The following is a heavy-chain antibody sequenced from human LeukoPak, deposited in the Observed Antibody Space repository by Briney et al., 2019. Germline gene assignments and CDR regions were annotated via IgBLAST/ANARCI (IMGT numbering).Heavy chain of an antibody. D-gene: IGHD2-15*01. CDR1: GFTFSNAW. Sequence: GGSLRLSCAASGFTFSNAWMSWVHQAPGKGLEWVGRIKSKTDGGTTDYAAPVKGRFTISRDDSKNTLYLQMNSLKAEDTAVYYCTTAPGRYCSGGSCYDGYYYYGMDVWGKGTTVTVSS. CDR3: TTAPGRYCSGGSCYDGYYYYGMDV. J-gene: IGHJ6*04. CDR2: IKSKTDGGTT. V-gene: IGHV3-15*01.